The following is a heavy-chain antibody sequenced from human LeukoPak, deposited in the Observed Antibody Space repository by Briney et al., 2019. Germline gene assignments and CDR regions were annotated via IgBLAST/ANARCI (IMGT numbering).Heavy chain of an antibody. J-gene: IGHJ4*02. CDR1: GDSISSGYH. CDR2: IYRTGTT. Sequence: PSETLSLTCTVSGDSISSGYHWGWIRQPPGKGLEWVGTIYRTGTTNYSPSLKSRVTISVDTSKNQFSLRLSSVTAADTALYYCARSLHISAPFDVWGQGTLVTVSS. CDR3: ARSLHISAPFDV. V-gene: IGHV4-38-2*02. D-gene: IGHD2-21*01.